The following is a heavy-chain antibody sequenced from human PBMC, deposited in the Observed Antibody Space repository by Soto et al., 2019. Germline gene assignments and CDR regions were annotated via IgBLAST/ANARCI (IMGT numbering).Heavy chain of an antibody. CDR1: GFTFSRHD. J-gene: IGHJ4*02. V-gene: IGHV3-23*01. D-gene: IGHD6-13*01. CDR3: AKDPRAYSTNMGYYFDY. CDR2: LSAFDNT. Sequence: EVQLLESGGGLVQPGGSLRLSCAASGFTFSRHDMSWVRQAPGKGLEWVSTLSAFDNTYYADSVKGRFIISRDISKNTLSLHMNSLRDDDTAVYYCAKDPRAYSTNMGYYFDYWGQGSLVTVSS.